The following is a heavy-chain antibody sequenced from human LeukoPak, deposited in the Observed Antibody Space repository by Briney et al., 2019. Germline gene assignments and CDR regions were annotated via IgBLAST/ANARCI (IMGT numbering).Heavy chain of an antibody. CDR2: IIPIFGIA. CDR1: GGTFSSYA. CDR3: ARGEGRYYDSSGYYYY. J-gene: IGHJ4*02. V-gene: IGHV1-69*04. D-gene: IGHD3-22*01. Sequence: SVKVSCKASGGTFSSYAISWVRQAPGQGLEWMGRIIPIFGIANYAQKFQGRVTITADKSTSTAYMELSSLRSEDTAVYYCARGEGRYYDSSGYYYYWGQGTLVTVSS.